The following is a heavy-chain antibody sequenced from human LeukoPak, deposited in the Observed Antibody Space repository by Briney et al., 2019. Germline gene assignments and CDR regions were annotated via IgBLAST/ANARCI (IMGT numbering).Heavy chain of an antibody. CDR1: GFTFTSYA. V-gene: IGHV3-23*01. J-gene: IGHJ6*02. CDR3: AKGVIVSATTGDGMDV. CDR2: ISGSGGST. D-gene: IGHD2-2*01. Sequence: GGSLRLSCAVSGFTFTSYAMSWVRQAPGXGLECVSGISGSGGSTYYADSVKGRFTISRDNSKKTVYMQMNSLRVEDTAVYYCAKGVIVSATTGDGMDVWGQGTTVIVSS.